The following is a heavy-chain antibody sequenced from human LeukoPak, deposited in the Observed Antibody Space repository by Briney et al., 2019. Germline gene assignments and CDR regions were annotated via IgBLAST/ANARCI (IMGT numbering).Heavy chain of an antibody. CDR1: GFIFSHHG. CDR3: ARDAQRGFDYSNSLKN. J-gene: IGHJ4*01. V-gene: IGHV3-33*01. CDR2: RWSDGTNR. D-gene: IGHD4-11*01. Sequence: GGSLRLSCAASGFIFSHHGMHWFRQAPGKGLEWVAVRWSDGTNRFYADSVKGRFTISRDNSQNTVFLQMNSLTVKDTATYYCARDAQRGFDYSNSLKNWGHGTLVTVSS.